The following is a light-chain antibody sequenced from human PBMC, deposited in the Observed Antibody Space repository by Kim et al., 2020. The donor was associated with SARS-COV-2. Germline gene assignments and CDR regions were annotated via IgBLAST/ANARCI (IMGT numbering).Light chain of an antibody. Sequence: IVFPFSPFILSLSPGERATLSCRASQSVSSSYLAWYQQKPGQAPRLLIYGASSRATGIPDRFSGSGSGTDFTLTISRLEPEDFAVYYCQQYGSSPETFGQGTKVDIK. J-gene: IGKJ1*01. CDR3: QQYGSSPET. CDR1: QSVSSSY. V-gene: IGKV3-20*01. CDR2: GAS.